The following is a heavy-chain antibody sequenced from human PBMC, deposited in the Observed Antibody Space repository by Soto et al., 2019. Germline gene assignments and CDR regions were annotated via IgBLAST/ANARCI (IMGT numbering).Heavy chain of an antibody. Sequence: SETLSLTCTVSGGSISSSSYYWGWIRQPPGKGLEWIGSIYYSGSTYYNPSLKSRVTISVDTSKNQFSLKLSSVTAADTAVYYCARHHYCSSTSCFFLYYYGMDVWGQGTTVTAP. CDR2: IYYSGST. V-gene: IGHV4-39*01. CDR3: ARHHYCSSTSCFFLYYYGMDV. J-gene: IGHJ6*02. CDR1: GGSISSSSYY. D-gene: IGHD2-2*01.